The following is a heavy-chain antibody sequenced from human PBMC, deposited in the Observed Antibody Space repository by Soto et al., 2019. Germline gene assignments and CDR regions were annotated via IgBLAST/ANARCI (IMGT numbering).Heavy chain of an antibody. V-gene: IGHV1-18*01. CDR3: AIESSSSCHDY. CDR2: ISAYNGNT. D-gene: IGHD6-13*01. J-gene: IGHJ4*02. Sequence: QVQLVQSGAEVKKPGASVKVSCKASGYTFTSYGISWVRQAPGQGLEWMGWISAYNGNTNYAQKLQGRVTMTTETAPSTAYMELSSLRSDDTAVYYFAIESSSSCHDYWGQGTLVTVSS. CDR1: GYTFTSYG.